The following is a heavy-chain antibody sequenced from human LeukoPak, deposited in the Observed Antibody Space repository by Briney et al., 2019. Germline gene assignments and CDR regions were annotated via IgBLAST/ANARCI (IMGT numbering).Heavy chain of an antibody. Sequence: GGSLRLSCAASGCTFSNYAMSWVRQAPGKGLEWVSSISGSGETTYYADSVKGRFTISRDNSKNTLYLQMNSLRAEDTAVYYCAKAKTQAMLLPGNYWGQGTLVTVSS. CDR2: ISGSGETT. J-gene: IGHJ4*02. D-gene: IGHD1-14*01. CDR3: AKAKTQAMLLPGNY. V-gene: IGHV3-23*01. CDR1: GCTFSNYA.